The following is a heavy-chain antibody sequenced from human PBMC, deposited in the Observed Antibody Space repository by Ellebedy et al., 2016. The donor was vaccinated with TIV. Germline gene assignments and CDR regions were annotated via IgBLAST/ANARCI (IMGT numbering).Heavy chain of an antibody. Sequence: PGGSLRLSCAASGFTFSSYTMNWVRQAPGKGLEWLSQISSSSSSIYYADSVKGRFTISRDNSQDTVHLQMNSRRAEDTAVYYCTKRGVGWAAFDIWGPGTMVTVSS. D-gene: IGHD6-19*01. CDR3: TKRGVGWAAFDI. CDR2: ISSSSSSI. J-gene: IGHJ3*02. CDR1: GFTFSSYT. V-gene: IGHV3-48*01.